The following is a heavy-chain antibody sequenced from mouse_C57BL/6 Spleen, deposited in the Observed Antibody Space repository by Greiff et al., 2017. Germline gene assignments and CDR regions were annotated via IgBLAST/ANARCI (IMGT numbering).Heavy chain of an antibody. Sequence: VKLVESGPGLVQPSQSLSITCTVSGFSLTSYGVHWVRQSPGKGLEWLGVIWRGGSTDYNAAFMSRLSITKDNSKSQVFFKMNSLQADDTAIYYCAKNGDGSSYWYFDVWGTGTTVTVSS. D-gene: IGHD1-1*01. V-gene: IGHV2-5*01. J-gene: IGHJ1*03. CDR3: AKNGDGSSYWYFDV. CDR1: GFSLTSYG. CDR2: IWRGGST.